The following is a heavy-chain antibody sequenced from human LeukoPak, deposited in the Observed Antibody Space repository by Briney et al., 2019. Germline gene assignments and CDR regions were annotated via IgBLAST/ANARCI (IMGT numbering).Heavy chain of an antibody. Sequence: QPGGSLRLSCAASGFTFSSYGMHWVRQAPGKGLEWVAFIRYDGSNKYYADSVKGRFTISRDNSKNTLYLQMNSLRAEDTAVYYCAKVNSGSYGSFDYWGQGTLVTVSS. J-gene: IGHJ4*02. V-gene: IGHV3-30*02. CDR2: IRYDGSNK. D-gene: IGHD1-26*01. CDR1: GFTFSSYG. CDR3: AKVNSGSYGSFDY.